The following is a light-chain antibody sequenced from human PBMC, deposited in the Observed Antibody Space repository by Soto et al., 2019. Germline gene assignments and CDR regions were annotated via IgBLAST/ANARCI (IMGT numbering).Light chain of an antibody. CDR3: AVWDDSLNGWV. CDR2: SDN. V-gene: IGLV1-44*01. J-gene: IGLJ3*02. Sequence: QSVLTQPPSASGTPGQRVTISCSGSSSNIGSNTVDWYQHLPGTAPKLLIYSDNRRPSGVHDRFSGSKSVTSASLAISGLQSEDEADYYCAVWDDSLNGWVFGGGTKLTVL. CDR1: SSNIGSNT.